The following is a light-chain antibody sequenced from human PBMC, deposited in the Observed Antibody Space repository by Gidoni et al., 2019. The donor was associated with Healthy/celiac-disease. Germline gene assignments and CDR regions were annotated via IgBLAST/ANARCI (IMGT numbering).Light chain of an antibody. V-gene: IGKV3-15*01. CDR3: QQYNNWPRP. Sequence: EIVMTQSQATLSVSPGERATLSCRASQSVSSNLAWYQQKPGPAPRLLISGASTRATGIPARFSGSGSGTEFTLTISSLQSEDFAVYYCQQYNNWPRPFGQGTKVEIK. CDR1: QSVSSN. J-gene: IGKJ1*01. CDR2: GAS.